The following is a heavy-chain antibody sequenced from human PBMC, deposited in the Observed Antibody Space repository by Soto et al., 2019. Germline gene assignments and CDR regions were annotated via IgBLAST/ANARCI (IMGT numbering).Heavy chain of an antibody. V-gene: IGHV3-48*02. J-gene: IGHJ6*01. D-gene: IGHD3-9*01. CDR2: ISSTSSAR. CDR3: ARDSDIYYGMDV. Sequence: PGGSMGPSCAASGFTSCVHRMNWVRRAPGKGLEWVSYISSTSSARYYADSVRGRFTISRDNAKYSLYLQMNSLTDEDTAVYYCARDSDIYYGMDVWGQGTLVTVSS. CDR1: GFTSCVHR.